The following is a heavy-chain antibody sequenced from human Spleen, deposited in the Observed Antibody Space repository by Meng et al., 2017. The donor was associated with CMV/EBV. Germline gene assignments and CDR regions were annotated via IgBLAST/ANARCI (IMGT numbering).Heavy chain of an antibody. CDR3: ATLGAGSQFDY. CDR1: GGSVRTGSHC. V-gene: IGHV4-61*01. CDR2: IYSSGRT. J-gene: IGHJ4*02. D-gene: IGHD1-26*01. Sequence: SETLSLTCNVSGGSVRTGSHCWSWIRQPPGEGLEWIGYIYSSGRTNYSPSLKSRVTMSVDTSKNQFSLKLNSVAAADTAVYYCATLGAGSQFDYWGQGMRVTVSS.